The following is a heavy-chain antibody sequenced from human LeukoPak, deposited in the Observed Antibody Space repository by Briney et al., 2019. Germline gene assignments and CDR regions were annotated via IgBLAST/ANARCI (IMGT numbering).Heavy chain of an antibody. J-gene: IGHJ4*02. CDR3: ARYRAVATSNDPDFDY. D-gene: IGHD5-12*01. Sequence: SETLSLTCTVSGGTISSYYWSWIRQLPGKGLEWIGYIYYSGSTNYNPSLKSRVTISVDTSKNQFSLKLSSVTAADTAVYYCARYRAVATSNDPDFDYWGQGTLVTVSS. CDR1: GGTISSYY. CDR2: IYYSGST. V-gene: IGHV4-59*01.